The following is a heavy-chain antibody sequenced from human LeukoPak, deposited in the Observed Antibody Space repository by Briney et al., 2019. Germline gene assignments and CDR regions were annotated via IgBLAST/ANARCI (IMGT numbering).Heavy chain of an antibody. D-gene: IGHD2-2*02. CDR2: IKRDGSEK. CDR1: GFTFSSYW. V-gene: IGHV3-7*01. CDR3: ARNPVRAYCSSTSCYTVGFFDY. J-gene: IGHJ4*02. Sequence: PGGSLRLSCAASGFTFSSYWMSWVRQAPGRGLEWVANIKRDGSEKYYVDSVKGRFTISRDNAKNSLYLQMNSLRAEDTAVYYCARNPVRAYCSSTSCYTVGFFDYWGQGTLVTVSS.